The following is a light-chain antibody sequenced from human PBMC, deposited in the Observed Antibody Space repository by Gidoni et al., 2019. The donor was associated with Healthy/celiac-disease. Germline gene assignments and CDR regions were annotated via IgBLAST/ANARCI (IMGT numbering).Light chain of an antibody. V-gene: IGKV4-1*01. CDR3: QQYYSTPPYT. Sequence: DIVLTQSPDSLAVSPGERATINCKSSQSVLYSSNNKNYLAWYQQKPGQPPKLLIYWASTRESGVPDRFSGSGSGTDFTITISSLQDEDVAVYYCQQYYSTPPYTFGQGTKLEIK. CDR1: QSVLYSSNNKNY. J-gene: IGKJ2*01. CDR2: WAS.